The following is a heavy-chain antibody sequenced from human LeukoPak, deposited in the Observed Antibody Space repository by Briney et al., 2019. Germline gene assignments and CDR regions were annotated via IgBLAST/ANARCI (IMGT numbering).Heavy chain of an antibody. V-gene: IGHV3-21*01. D-gene: IGHD1-26*01. CDR1: GFTFSSNS. J-gene: IGHJ4*02. CDR2: ISSSSSYI. Sequence: KPGGSLRLSRAASGFTFSSNSMNWVRRAPGKGLEWVSSISSSSSYIYYADSVKGRFTISRDNAKNSLYLQMNSLRAEDTAVYYCARSSSNYLDYWGQGTLVTVSS. CDR3: ARSSSNYLDY.